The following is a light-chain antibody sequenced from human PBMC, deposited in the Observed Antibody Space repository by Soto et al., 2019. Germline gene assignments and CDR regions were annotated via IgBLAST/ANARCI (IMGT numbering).Light chain of an antibody. CDR3: QQYDTYYS. Sequence: DIQMTQSPSTLSAYVGDRVTITCRASQSISEWLAWYQQKPGKPPNILIYAASTLASGVPSRFSGSGSGTEFTLTISRLQPEDLATYYCQQYDTYYSFGQGTKVEIK. J-gene: IGKJ2*03. V-gene: IGKV1-5*03. CDR1: QSISEW. CDR2: AAS.